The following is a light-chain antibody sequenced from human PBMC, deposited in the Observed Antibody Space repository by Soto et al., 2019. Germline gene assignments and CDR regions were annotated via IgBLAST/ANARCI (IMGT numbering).Light chain of an antibody. CDR1: SSDVGSYNR. CDR2: EVS. Sequence: QSALTQPPSVSGYPGQSVTISCTGTSSDVGSYNRVSWYQQPPGTAPKLMIYEVSNRPSGVPDRFSGSKSGNTASLTISGLQAEDEDDYYCSLYTSSSTWVFGGGTKLTVL. J-gene: IGLJ3*02. V-gene: IGLV2-18*01. CDR3: SLYTSSSTWV.